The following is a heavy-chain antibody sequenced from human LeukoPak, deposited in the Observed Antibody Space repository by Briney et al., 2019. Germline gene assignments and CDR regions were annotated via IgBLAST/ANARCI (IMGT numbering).Heavy chain of an antibody. Sequence: GGSLRLSCAASGFTFSSYWMSWVRQAPGKGLEWVASIKQDGSEKYYVDSVRGRFTISRDNAKNSLYLQMNSLRAEDTALYYCARAPGEGWFDPWGQGTLVTVSS. CDR1: GFTFSSYW. CDR3: ARAPGEGWFDP. J-gene: IGHJ5*02. V-gene: IGHV3-7*01. CDR2: IKQDGSEK. D-gene: IGHD4-17*01.